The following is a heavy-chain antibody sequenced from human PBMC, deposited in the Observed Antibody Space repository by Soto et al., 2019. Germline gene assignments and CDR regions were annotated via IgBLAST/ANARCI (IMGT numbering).Heavy chain of an antibody. D-gene: IGHD3-22*01. V-gene: IGHV3-9*01. CDR3: AKDVRLLNSYYYGMDV. CDR1: GFTFDDYA. CDR2: SSWNSGSI. Sequence: PGGSLRPSCAASGFTFDDYAMHWVRPAPGKGLEWVSGSSWNSGSIGYADSVKGRFTISRNNAKNSLYLQMNSLRAEDTALYYCAKDVRLLNSYYYGMDVWGQGTTVTVSS. J-gene: IGHJ6*02.